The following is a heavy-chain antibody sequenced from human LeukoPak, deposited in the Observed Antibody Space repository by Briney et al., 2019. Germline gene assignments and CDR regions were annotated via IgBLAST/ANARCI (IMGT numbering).Heavy chain of an antibody. CDR1: GYTFTSYG. CDR2: IIPIFGTA. D-gene: IGHD3-3*01. CDR3: ARGPFGVVTFFDY. V-gene: IGHV1-69*05. Sequence: SVKVSCKASGYTFTSYGISWVRQAPGQGLEWMGGIIPIFGTANYAQKFQGRVTITTDESTSTAYMELSSLRSEDTAVYYCARGPFGVVTFFDYWGQGTLVTVSS. J-gene: IGHJ4*02.